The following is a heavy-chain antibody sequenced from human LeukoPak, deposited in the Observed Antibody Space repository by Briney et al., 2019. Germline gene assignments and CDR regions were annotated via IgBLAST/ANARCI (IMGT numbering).Heavy chain of an antibody. J-gene: IGHJ4*02. Sequence: SETLSLTCAVYGGSLSGYFWSWTRQPPGKGLEWIGEINYSGSTNYNPSLKSRVTISIDTSKNQFSLTVTSVTAADTAVYYCARGQARLDWGQGTLVTVSS. CDR3: ARGQARLD. V-gene: IGHV4-34*01. CDR1: GGSLSGYF. CDR2: INYSGST.